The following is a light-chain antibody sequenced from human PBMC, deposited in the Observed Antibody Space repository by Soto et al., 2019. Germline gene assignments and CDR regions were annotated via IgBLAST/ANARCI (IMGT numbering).Light chain of an antibody. CDR2: AAS. Sequence: DIQMTQSPSSLSASVEDRVTITCRASQSISSCLNWYQQKPGKAPKLLIYAASSLQSGVPSRFSGSGSGTDFTLTISSLQPEDFATYYCQQSYSTHWTFGQGTKVESK. J-gene: IGKJ1*01. CDR1: QSISSC. CDR3: QQSYSTHWT. V-gene: IGKV1-39*01.